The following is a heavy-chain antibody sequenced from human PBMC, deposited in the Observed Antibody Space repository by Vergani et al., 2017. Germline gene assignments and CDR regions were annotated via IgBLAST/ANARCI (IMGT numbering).Heavy chain of an antibody. V-gene: IGHV3-30*03. CDR2: ISYDGTQK. CDR1: GFTSSYYG. D-gene: IGHD1-1*01. Sequence: QVHLVESGGGVVQPGRSLRLSCVVSGFTSSYYGMHWVRQAPGKGLEWVAVISYDGTQKYYADSVKGRFTISRDNSKSTHYLQMNSLRTEDTAVYYCATESCGTPGCQIGYFREWGQGTLVTVSS. CDR3: ATESCGTPGCQIGYFRE. J-gene: IGHJ1*01.